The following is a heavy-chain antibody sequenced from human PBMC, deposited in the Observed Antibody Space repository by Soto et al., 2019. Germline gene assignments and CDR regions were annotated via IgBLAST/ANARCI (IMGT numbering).Heavy chain of an antibody. J-gene: IGHJ4*02. CDR3: AKGGRQWLVTSDFNY. V-gene: IGHV3-30*18. CDR2: VSHDGRNT. Sequence: PGGSLRLSCAASGFTFSDYAMHWVRQAPDKGLEWVAVVSHDGRNTHYADSVKGRFTISRGSSKNTVSLEMTSLRAEDTAVYYCAKGGRQWLVTSDFNYWGQGALVTVSS. D-gene: IGHD6-19*01. CDR1: GFTFSDYA.